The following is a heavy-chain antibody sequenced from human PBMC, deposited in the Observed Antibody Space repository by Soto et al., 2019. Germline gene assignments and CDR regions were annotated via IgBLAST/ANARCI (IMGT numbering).Heavy chain of an antibody. Sequence: GASVKVSCKASGYTFTSYGISWVRQAHEQGLEWMGWISAYNGNTNYAQKLQGRVTMTTDTSTSTAYMELRSLRSDDTAVYYCARTTRGDYYYYYGMDVWGQGTTVTVSS. CDR2: ISAYNGNT. V-gene: IGHV1-18*01. J-gene: IGHJ6*02. CDR3: ARTTRGDYYYYYGMDV. D-gene: IGHD1-1*01. CDR1: GYTFTSYG.